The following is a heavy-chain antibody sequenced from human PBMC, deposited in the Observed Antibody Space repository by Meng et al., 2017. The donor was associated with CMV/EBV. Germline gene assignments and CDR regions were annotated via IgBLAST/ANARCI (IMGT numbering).Heavy chain of an antibody. CDR2: SSHSGIT. CDR3: VGGHNYNWGY. D-gene: IGHD1-1*01. J-gene: IGHJ4*02. Sequence: SETLSLTCSVNGGSFSGYYYAWIRQPPGKGPEWIGESSHSGITIYNPSLESRVTISVDTSNNQLSLILTSVTAADTAIYYCVGGHNYNWGYLAQGTLVTVSS. V-gene: IGHV4-34*01. CDR1: GGSFSGYY.